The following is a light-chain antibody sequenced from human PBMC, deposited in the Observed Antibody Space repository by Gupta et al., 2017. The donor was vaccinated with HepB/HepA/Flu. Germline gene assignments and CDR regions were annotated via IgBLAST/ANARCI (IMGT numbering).Light chain of an antibody. CDR1: NSNIGAGYD. CDR3: RSYASGIRADV. Sequence: QSVLTQPPSAPGAPGQRVTISCTGSNSNIGAGYDVNWYRQLPGKAPQLIIYEITNRPSGVTNRLSDSKSGNSASLTISGLQAEDEADYYCRSYASGIRADVFGAGTKVTVL. J-gene: IGLJ1*01. CDR2: EIT. V-gene: IGLV1-40*01.